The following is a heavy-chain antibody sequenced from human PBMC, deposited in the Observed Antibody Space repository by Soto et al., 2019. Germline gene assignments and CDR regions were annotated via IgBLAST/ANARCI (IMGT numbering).Heavy chain of an antibody. V-gene: IGHV4-4*02. J-gene: IGHJ4*02. CDR1: GGSISTGNW. D-gene: IGHD6-25*01. CDR2: IYHSGRT. Sequence: QVQLQESGPGLVKPSETLPLTCAVSGGSISTGNWWSWVRQPPGKGLGWIGEIYHSGRTNYNPSLKSRVSISVDTSKNQFSLKLTSVTAADTAIYYCARAAAYCLDSWGQGTLVTVAS. CDR3: ARAAAYCLDS.